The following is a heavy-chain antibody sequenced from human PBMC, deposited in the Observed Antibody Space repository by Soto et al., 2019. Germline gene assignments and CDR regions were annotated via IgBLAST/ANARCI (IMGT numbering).Heavy chain of an antibody. Sequence: QVQLQQSGPRLVKPSETLSLTCTVSSGPDRSHNWGWIRQPPGRGLEWIGYVYYTGDTASNPSLRSRVYISADASTNASSLTLSSGPSAGTAVYYCVRQGIDYLHGLVDVGGQGTTVSVSS. CDR2: VYYTGDT. D-gene: IGHD4-17*01. CDR3: VRQGIDYLHGLVDV. J-gene: IGHJ6*02. V-gene: IGHV4-59*08. CDR1: SGPDRSHN.